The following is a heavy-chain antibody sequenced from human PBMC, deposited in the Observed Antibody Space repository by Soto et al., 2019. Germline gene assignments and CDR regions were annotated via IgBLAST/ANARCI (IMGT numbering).Heavy chain of an antibody. J-gene: IGHJ4*02. Sequence: SETLSLTCVVSGYSISSGYYWGWIRQPPGNGLEWIASIHHSGSTYYTPSLKSRVTISVDTSTNQFSLKLTSVTAADTAVYYCATESSGNYLSSVDYWGRGTLVTVSS. CDR3: ATESSGNYLSSVDY. D-gene: IGHD1-26*01. CDR1: GYSISSGYY. V-gene: IGHV4-38-2*02. CDR2: IHHSGST.